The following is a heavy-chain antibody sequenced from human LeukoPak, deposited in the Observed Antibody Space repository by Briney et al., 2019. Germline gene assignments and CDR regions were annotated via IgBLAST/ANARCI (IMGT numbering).Heavy chain of an antibody. V-gene: IGHV3-49*04. CDR1: GFTFGDHA. CDR3: TRVKGYYYDSSGYYIDY. J-gene: IGHJ4*02. Sequence: GGSLRLSCTASGFTFGDHAMSWVRQAPGRGLEWVGFIRSKTYGGTTEYAASVKGRFTISRDDSKSIAYLQMNSLKTEDTAVYYCTRVKGYYYDSSGYYIDYWGQGTLVTVSS. D-gene: IGHD3-22*01. CDR2: IRSKTYGGTT.